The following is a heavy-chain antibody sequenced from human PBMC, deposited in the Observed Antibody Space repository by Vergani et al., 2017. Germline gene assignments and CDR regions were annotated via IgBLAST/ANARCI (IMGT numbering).Heavy chain of an antibody. V-gene: IGHV7-4-1*02. D-gene: IGHD6-19*01. Sequence: VQLVQSGAEVKKPGASVRISCEASGYTFTNYPLIWVRPAPGQGLEFMGWINTNSGNPTYAPGFTGRFVFSLDTSVSTAYLQISGLKAEDSAVYYCARGRQWRLTEYLYGMDVWGQGTTVTVSS. CDR3: ARGRQWRLTEYLYGMDV. CDR2: INTNSGNP. CDR1: GYTFTNYP. J-gene: IGHJ6*02.